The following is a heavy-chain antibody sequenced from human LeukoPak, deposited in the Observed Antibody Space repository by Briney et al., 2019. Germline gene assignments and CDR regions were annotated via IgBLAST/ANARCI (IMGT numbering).Heavy chain of an antibody. Sequence: GGSLRLSCAASGFPFSSHGMSGVRHAPGKGLEGLSPFSGRGDNTYYADSVKGRFTISRDNSKNTLYLQMNSLRAEDTAVYYCARVTYGSGTYGAFDYWGQGTLVTVSS. CDR3: ARVTYGSGTYGAFDY. J-gene: IGHJ4*02. V-gene: IGHV3-23*01. D-gene: IGHD3-10*01. CDR2: FSGRGDNT. CDR1: GFPFSSHG.